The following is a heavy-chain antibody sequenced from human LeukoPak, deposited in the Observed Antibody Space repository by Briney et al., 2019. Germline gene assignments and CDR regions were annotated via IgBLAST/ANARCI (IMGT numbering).Heavy chain of an antibody. CDR3: ARDQTPFV. Sequence: PGGSLRLSCAASGFTFSNYWMTWVRQAPGKGLERVVNIKHDGSEKYYVDSVKGRFTISRDNAKNSLYLQMNSLRAEDTAVYYCARDQTPFVWGQGILVTVSS. CDR2: IKHDGSEK. J-gene: IGHJ4*02. V-gene: IGHV3-7*01. CDR1: GFTFSNYW.